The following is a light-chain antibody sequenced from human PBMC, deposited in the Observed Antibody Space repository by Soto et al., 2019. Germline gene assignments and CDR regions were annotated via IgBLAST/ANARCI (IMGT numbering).Light chain of an antibody. V-gene: IGKV3D-7*01. CDR1: QSVSSSY. CDR2: GAS. J-gene: IGKJ2*02. Sequence: EIVMTQSPATLSLSPGERATLSCRASQSVSSSYLSWYQQKPGQAPMLLIYGASTRATVIPARFSGSGSGTDFTLTISSLQPEDCAVYYCQQDYNFPRTIGQGTKLDSK. CDR3: QQDYNFPRT.